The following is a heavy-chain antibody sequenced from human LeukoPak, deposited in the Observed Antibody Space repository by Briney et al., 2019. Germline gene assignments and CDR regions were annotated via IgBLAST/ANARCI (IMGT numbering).Heavy chain of an antibody. D-gene: IGHD3-16*01. CDR3: ARAGELRYMDV. J-gene: IGHJ6*03. V-gene: IGHV3-11*04. Sequence: PGGSLRLSCVASGFIFSDYYMSWIRQAPGKGLEWVSTIKGTGLTTYYADSVKGRFTISRDNAKNSLFLQMSSLRADDTAIYYCARAGELRYMDVWGKGTAVTVPS. CDR2: IKGTGLTT. CDR1: GFIFSDYY.